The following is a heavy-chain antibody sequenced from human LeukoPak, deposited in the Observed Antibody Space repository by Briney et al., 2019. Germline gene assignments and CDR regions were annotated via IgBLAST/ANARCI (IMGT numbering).Heavy chain of an antibody. V-gene: IGHV3-33*01. J-gene: IGHJ6*02. CDR2: IWYDGSNK. Sequence: GGSLRLSCAASGFTFSSYGMHWVRQAPGKGVEWVTAIWYDGSNKYYADSVKGRFTVSRDNSKNTLHVQMNSLRAEDTAVYYCARQFWDSSNWQFVDVWGQGTTVTVSS. CDR3: ARQFWDSSNWQFVDV. CDR1: GFTFSSYG. D-gene: IGHD6-13*01.